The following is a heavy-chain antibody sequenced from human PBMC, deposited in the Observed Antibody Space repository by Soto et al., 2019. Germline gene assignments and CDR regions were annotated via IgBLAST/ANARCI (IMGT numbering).Heavy chain of an antibody. D-gene: IGHD3-16*02. CDR3: ARHNMITFGGVIAHYYYYYMDV. CDR1: GFTFSDYY. J-gene: IGHJ6*03. Sequence: QVQLVESGGGLVKPGGSLRLSCAASGFTFSDYYMSWIRQAPGKGLEWVSYISSSGSTIYYADSVKGRFTISRDNAKNSLYLQMNSLRAEDTVVYYCARHNMITFGGVIAHYYYYYMDVWGKGTTVTVS. CDR2: ISSSGSTI. V-gene: IGHV3-11*01.